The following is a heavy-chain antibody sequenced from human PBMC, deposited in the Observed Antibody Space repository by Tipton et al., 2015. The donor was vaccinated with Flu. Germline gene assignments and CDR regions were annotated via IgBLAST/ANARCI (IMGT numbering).Heavy chain of an antibody. Sequence: TLSLTCSVSGGSISGHYWNWIRQPPGKGLEWIGYIYFSGSTEYNPSLRSRGTISLDTSKKHFSLNLSSVIAADTAMYYCARGSYGELLYFDYWGQGTLGIVSS. CDR1: GGSISGHY. CDR3: ARGSYGELLYFDY. CDR2: IYFSGST. J-gene: IGHJ4*02. D-gene: IGHD1-26*01. V-gene: IGHV4-59*11.